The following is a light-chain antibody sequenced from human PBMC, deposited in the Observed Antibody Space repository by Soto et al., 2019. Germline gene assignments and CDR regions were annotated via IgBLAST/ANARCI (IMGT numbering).Light chain of an antibody. J-gene: IGKJ4*01. V-gene: IGKV1-9*01. Sequence: IHLTQSPSSVSASVVDIVTITFLASQDIAIYLAWYQQKPGEAPKLLIYAASTLYGGVPSRFSGSGSGTDFALTITSLQAEDFATYYCQQLSMYPSTFGGGTKVDIK. CDR2: AAS. CDR3: QQLSMYPST. CDR1: QDIAIY.